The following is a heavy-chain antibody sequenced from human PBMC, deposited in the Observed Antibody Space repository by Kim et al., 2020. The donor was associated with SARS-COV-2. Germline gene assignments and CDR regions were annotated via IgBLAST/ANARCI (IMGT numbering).Heavy chain of an antibody. V-gene: IGHV3-7*03. J-gene: IGHJ3*02. CDR1: GFTFSSSW. D-gene: IGHD3-10*01. CDR3: ARARALVRGAISGFDI. Sequence: GGSLRLSFAASGFTFSSSWLTWVRQAPGKGLEWVANIKEDGRTKYYVDSVKGRFTISRDNAQNSLYLQMNSLRTEDTAISFCARARALVRGAISGFDIWGQGTTVTVSS. CDR2: IKEDGRTK.